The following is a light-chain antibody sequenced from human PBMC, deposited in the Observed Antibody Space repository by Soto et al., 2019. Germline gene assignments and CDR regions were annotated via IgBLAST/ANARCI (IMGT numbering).Light chain of an antibody. CDR3: SSYAGSNPYV. V-gene: IGLV1-40*01. CDR2: GNN. J-gene: IGLJ1*01. Sequence: QSVLTQPPSVSGAPGQTITISCTGSSSNIGAGYDVHWYQQLPGRAPKLLIYGNNNRPSGVPDRFSGSKSGNTASLTVSGLQAEDEADYYCSSYAGSNPYVFGTGTKVTVL. CDR1: SSNIGAGYD.